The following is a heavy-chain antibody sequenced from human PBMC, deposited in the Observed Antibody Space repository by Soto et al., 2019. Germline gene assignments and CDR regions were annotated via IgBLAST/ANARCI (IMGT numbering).Heavy chain of an antibody. CDR3: AKDHESGPGSGYPGFFDY. J-gene: IGHJ4*02. D-gene: IGHD3-3*01. CDR2: ISGSGGIT. Sequence: EVQLLESGGGLVQPGGSLRLSCAASGFTFSSYAMSWVRPAPGKGLEWGSAISGSGGITYYADSVKGRFTISRDNSKTTLYLQMNSGRAEDTAVYYCAKDHESGPGSGYPGFFDYWGQGTLVTVSS. V-gene: IGHV3-23*01. CDR1: GFTFSSYA.